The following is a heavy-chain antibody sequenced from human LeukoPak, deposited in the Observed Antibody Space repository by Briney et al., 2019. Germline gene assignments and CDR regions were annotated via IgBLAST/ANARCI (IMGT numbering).Heavy chain of an antibody. D-gene: IGHD5-12*01. CDR2: IHYTGTT. J-gene: IGHJ5*02. CDR3: ARDPLGGYWFDP. Sequence: PSETLSLTCIVSGGSINNHYWTWIRQTPGKGLEWIGDIHYTGTTKYNPSLKSRVTISVDTSRNQISLKLNSVTAADTAVYYCARDPLGGYWFDPWGQGTLVTVSS. V-gene: IGHV4-59*11. CDR1: GGSINNHY.